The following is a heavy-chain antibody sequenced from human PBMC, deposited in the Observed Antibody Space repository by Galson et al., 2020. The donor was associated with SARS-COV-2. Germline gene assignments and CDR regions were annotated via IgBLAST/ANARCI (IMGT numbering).Heavy chain of an antibody. Sequence: SETLSLTCTVPGGSTGFYYWSWIRQPPGKGLEWVASVYYTGITNYSPSLKSRATISVDPSKKQISLQLSPVTAADTAIYYCARARYITSWPESFLRWGQGTRVTVSS. CDR1: GGSTGFYY. V-gene: IGHV4-59*01. D-gene: IGHD6-13*01. CDR2: VYYTGIT. J-gene: IGHJ1*01. CDR3: ARARYITSWPESFLR.